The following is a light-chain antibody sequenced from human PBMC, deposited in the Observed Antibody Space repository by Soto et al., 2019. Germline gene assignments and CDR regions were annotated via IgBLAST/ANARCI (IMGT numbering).Light chain of an antibody. V-gene: IGKV3-11*01. CDR2: DAS. CDR3: QQYGSSPT. Sequence: EIVLTQSPATLSLSPGERATLSCRASQSFSSYLAWYQQKPGQAPRLLIYDASKRATGIPARFSGRGSGTDFTLTISSLEPEDFAVYYCQQYGSSPTFGQGTRLEIK. CDR1: QSFSSY. J-gene: IGKJ5*01.